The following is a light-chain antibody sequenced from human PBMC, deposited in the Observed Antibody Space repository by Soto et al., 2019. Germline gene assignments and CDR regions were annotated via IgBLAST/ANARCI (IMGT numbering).Light chain of an antibody. CDR2: AAS. V-gene: IGKV1-27*01. Sequence: DIQMTQSPSSLSASVGDRVTITCRASQGISNYLAWYQQKPGKVPKLLIYAASTLQSGVPSRFSGSGSGTDFTLTISSLQPEDGATYYCQKYNSAVTFGPGTKVDIK. J-gene: IGKJ3*01. CDR3: QKYNSAVT. CDR1: QGISNY.